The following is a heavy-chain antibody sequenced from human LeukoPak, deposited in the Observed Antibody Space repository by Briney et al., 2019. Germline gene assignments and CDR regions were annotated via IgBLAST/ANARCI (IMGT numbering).Heavy chain of an antibody. CDR3: ARSPYYYDSSGYYDDY. D-gene: IGHD3-22*01. Sequence: GGSLRLSCAASGFTFSDYYMSWIRQAPGKGLEWVSYISSSGSTIYYADSVRGRFTISRDNAKNSLYLQMNSLRAEDTAVYYCARSPYYYDSSGYYDDYWGQGTLATVSS. CDR2: ISSSGSTI. J-gene: IGHJ4*02. CDR1: GFTFSDYY. V-gene: IGHV3-11*01.